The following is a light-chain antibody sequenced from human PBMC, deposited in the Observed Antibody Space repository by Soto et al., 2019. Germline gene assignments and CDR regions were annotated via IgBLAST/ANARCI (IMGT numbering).Light chain of an antibody. V-gene: IGLV2-11*01. J-gene: IGLJ1*01. CDR2: DVT. CDR3: CSYAGRYTYV. Sequence: QSALTQPASVSGSPGQSVTISCTGTGSDVDNYNYVSWYQQHPGKAPNLMIYDVTKRPSGVPDRISGSKSGNTASLTISGLQAEDEADYYCCSYAGRYTYVFGTGTKLTVL. CDR1: GSDVDNYNY.